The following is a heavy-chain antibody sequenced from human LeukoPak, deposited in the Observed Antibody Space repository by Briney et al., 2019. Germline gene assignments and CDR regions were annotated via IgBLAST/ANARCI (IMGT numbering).Heavy chain of an antibody. CDR1: DYTFTSYG. Sequence: ASLKVSCKASDYTFTSYGIIWVRQAPGQGLQWMGWISAYNGNTKYAQNFQGRVTMTTDTSTSTGYMELRSLRSDDTAVYYFARTVGTGYGSSWYSGHDHWGQGTLVTVSS. D-gene: IGHD6-13*01. CDR2: ISAYNGNT. J-gene: IGHJ4*02. CDR3: ARTVGTGYGSSWYSGHDH. V-gene: IGHV1-18*01.